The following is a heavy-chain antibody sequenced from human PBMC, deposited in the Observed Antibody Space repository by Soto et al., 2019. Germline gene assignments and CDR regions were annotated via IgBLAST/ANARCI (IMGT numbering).Heavy chain of an antibody. Sequence: PGGSLRLSCAASGFTVSSNYMSWVRQAPGKGLEWVSVIYSGGSTYYADSVKGRFTISRDNSKNTLYLQMNSLRAEDTAVYYCARDLVVRGVITYYYYGMDVWDQGTTVTVSS. D-gene: IGHD3-10*01. J-gene: IGHJ6*02. CDR2: IYSGGST. CDR1: GFTVSSNY. CDR3: ARDLVVRGVITYYYYGMDV. V-gene: IGHV3-53*01.